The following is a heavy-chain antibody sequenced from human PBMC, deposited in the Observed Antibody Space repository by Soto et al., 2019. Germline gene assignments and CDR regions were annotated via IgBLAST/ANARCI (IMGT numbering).Heavy chain of an antibody. CDR1: GFSLSTSGVG. D-gene: IGHD5-12*01. J-gene: IGHJ4*02. CDR2: IYWDDDK. Sequence: QITLKESGPTLVKPTQTLTLTCTFSGFSLSTSGVGVGWIRQPPGKALEWLALIYWDDDKRYSPSLKSRLTITKYTSKNQVVLTMTNMDPVDTATYYCAHVYGGYDNFDYWGQGTLVTLSS. CDR3: AHVYGGYDNFDY. V-gene: IGHV2-5*02.